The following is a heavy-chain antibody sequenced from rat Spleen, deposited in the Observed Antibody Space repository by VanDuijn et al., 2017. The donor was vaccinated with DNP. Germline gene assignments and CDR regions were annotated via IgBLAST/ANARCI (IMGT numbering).Heavy chain of an antibody. CDR2: IIYDGGGT. D-gene: IGHD3-1*01. J-gene: IGHJ2*01. CDR1: GFTFSDYN. Sequence: EVQLVESGGGLLQPGRSLKLSCAASGFTFSDYNMAWVRQAPKKGLEWVATIIYDGGGTYYRDSVKGRFTISRDNAKSTLYLQMNSLRSEDTATYYCTRLRAPWGYFDYWGQGVMVTVSS. CDR3: TRLRAPWGYFDY. V-gene: IGHV5S10*01.